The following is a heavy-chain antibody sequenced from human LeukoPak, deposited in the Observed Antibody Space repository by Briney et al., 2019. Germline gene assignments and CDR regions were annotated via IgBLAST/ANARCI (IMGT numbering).Heavy chain of an antibody. CDR3: ARDLDYYDSSGSFPAFDI. CDR2: TYYRSKWYN. Sequence: SQTLSLTCAISGDSVSSNSAAWNWIRQSPSRGLEWLGRTYYRSKWYNDYAVSVKSRITINPDTSKNQFSLQLNSVTPEDTAVYYCARDLDYYDSSGSFPAFDIWGQGTMVTVSS. D-gene: IGHD3-22*01. J-gene: IGHJ3*02. V-gene: IGHV6-1*01. CDR1: GDSVSSNSAA.